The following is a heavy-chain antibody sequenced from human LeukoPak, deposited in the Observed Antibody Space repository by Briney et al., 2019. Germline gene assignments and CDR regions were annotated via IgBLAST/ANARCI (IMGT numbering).Heavy chain of an antibody. J-gene: IGHJ4*02. CDR1: GFTFSSYS. V-gene: IGHV3-21*01. CDR2: ISSSSSYI. CDR3: ARDLSWNDQGNAYYFGY. D-gene: IGHD1-1*01. Sequence: GGSLRLSCAASGFTFSSYSMNWVRQAPGKGLEWVSSISSSSSYIYYADSVKGRFTISRDNAKNSLYLQMNSLRAEDTAVYYCARDLSWNDQGNAYYFGYWGQGTLVTVSS.